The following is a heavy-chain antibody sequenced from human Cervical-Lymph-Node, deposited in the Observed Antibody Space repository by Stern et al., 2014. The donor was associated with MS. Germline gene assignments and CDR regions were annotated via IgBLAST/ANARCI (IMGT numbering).Heavy chain of an antibody. J-gene: IGHJ3*02. D-gene: IGHD2-15*01. CDR2: ISSSGSTI. V-gene: IGHV3-11*01. CDR1: GFTFRDYY. Sequence: QVQLVESGGGFVTPGGSLRLSCAASGFTFRDYYMSWIRQAPWKGLEWVSYISSSGSTIYYADSVKGRFTISRDNAKNSLYLQMNSLRAEDTAVYYCARDGEVVRAFDIWGQGTMVTVSS. CDR3: ARDGEVVRAFDI.